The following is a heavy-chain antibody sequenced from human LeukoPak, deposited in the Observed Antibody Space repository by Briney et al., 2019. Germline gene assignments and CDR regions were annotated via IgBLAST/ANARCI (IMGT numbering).Heavy chain of an antibody. CDR3: AREIKTRAWYYYGMDV. V-gene: IGHV3-48*01. CDR1: GFTFSSYS. J-gene: IGHJ6*02. Sequence: GGSLRLSCAASGFTFSSYSMNWVRQAPGKGLEWVSYVSSSSSTIYYADSVKGRFTISGGNAKNLLYLQMNSLRAEDTAVYYCAREIKTRAWYYYGMDVWGQGTTVTVSS. CDR2: VSSSSSTI.